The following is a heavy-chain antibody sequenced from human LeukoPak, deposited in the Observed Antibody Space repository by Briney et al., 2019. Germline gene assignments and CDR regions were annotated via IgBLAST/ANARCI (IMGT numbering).Heavy chain of an antibody. Sequence: SETLSLTCTVSGGSISSYYWSWIRQPPGKGLEWIGYIYYSGTTNYNPSLKSRVTISVDTSKIQFYLKLSSVTAADTAVYYCARGVYIAAAQYGYWGQGTLVTVSS. CDR2: IYYSGTT. D-gene: IGHD6-13*01. V-gene: IGHV4-59*01. J-gene: IGHJ4*02. CDR1: GGSISSYY. CDR3: ARGVYIAAAQYGY.